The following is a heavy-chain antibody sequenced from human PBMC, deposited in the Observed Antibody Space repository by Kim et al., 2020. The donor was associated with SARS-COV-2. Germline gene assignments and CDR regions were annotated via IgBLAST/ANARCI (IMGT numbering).Heavy chain of an antibody. J-gene: IGHJ4*02. CDR2: IYDTGNT. V-gene: IGHV4-59*13. Sequence: SETLSLTCNVSGVSISSNYWSWIRQPPGKGLEWIEYIYDTGNTKYNPSLKRRVTISADTSKNQFSLQLTSVTAADTVVYYCARRDYDGNGYYYFDYWGQGTLVTVSS. CDR1: GVSISSNY. CDR3: ARRDYDGNGYYYFDY. D-gene: IGHD3-22*01.